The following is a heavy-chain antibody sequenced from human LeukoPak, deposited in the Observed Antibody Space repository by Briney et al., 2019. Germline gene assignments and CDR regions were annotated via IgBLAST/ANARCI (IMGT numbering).Heavy chain of an antibody. CDR2: LSYDGTSK. J-gene: IGHJ6*02. CDR1: GVTFSTSA. CDR3: TTNWGMEV. Sequence: GGSLRLSCATSGVTFSTSAMQWVRQAPGKGLEWVTLLSYDGTSKFYADSVKGRFTISRYDSKSTLYLQMNSLRPEDTAVYYCTTNWGMEVWGQGTMVTVSS. V-gene: IGHV3-30*14.